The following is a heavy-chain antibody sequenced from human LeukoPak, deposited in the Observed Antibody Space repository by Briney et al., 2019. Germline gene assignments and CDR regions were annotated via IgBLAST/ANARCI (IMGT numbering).Heavy chain of an antibody. Sequence: GGSLRLSCAASGFTFSSYSMNWVRQAPGKGLEWVSSISSSSSYIYYADSVKGRFTISRDNAKNSLYLQMNSLRAEDTAVYYCARTVTTGYYYGMGVWGQGTTVTVSS. CDR1: GFTFSSYS. V-gene: IGHV3-21*01. CDR2: ISSSSSYI. D-gene: IGHD4-17*01. J-gene: IGHJ6*02. CDR3: ARTVTTGYYYGMGV.